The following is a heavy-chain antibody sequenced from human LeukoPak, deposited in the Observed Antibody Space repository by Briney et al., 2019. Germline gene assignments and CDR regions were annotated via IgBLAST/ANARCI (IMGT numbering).Heavy chain of an antibody. CDR3: ARGGDYGDYYGMDV. CDR2: IWYDGSNK. V-gene: IGHV3-33*01. CDR1: GFTFSSYG. Sequence: GGSLRLSCAASGFTFSSYGMHWVRQAPGKGLEWVAVIWYDGSNKYYADSVKGRFTISRDNSKNTLYLQMNSLRAEDTAVYYWARGGDYGDYYGMDVWGQGTTVTVSS. J-gene: IGHJ6*02. D-gene: IGHD4-17*01.